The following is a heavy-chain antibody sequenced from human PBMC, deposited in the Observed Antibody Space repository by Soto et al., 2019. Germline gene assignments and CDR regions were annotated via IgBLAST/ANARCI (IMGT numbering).Heavy chain of an antibody. D-gene: IGHD1-7*01. CDR2: IIPIFGTA. CDR1: GGTFSSYA. J-gene: IGHJ6*02. V-gene: IGHV1-69*13. CDR3: ARDRRYNWNSDYYYYGMDV. Sequence: SVKVSCKASGGTFSSYAISWVRQAPGQGLEWMGGIIPIFGTANYAQKFQGRVTITADESTSTAYMELSSLRSEDTAVYYCARDRRYNWNSDYYYYGMDVWGQGTTVTSP.